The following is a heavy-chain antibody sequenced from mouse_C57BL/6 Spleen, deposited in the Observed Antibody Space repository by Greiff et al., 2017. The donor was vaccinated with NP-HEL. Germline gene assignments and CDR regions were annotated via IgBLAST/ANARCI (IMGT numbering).Heavy chain of an antibody. V-gene: IGHV1-7*01. D-gene: IGHD2-4*01. J-gene: IGHJ3*01. CDR1: GYTFTSYW. CDR3: ASSRPYDYDETWFAY. Sequence: QVQLQQSGAELAKPGASVKLSCKASGYTFTSYWMHWVNQRPGQGLEWIGYINPSSGYTKYNQKFKDKATLTADKSSSTAYMQLSSLTYEDSAVYYCASSRPYDYDETWFAYWGQGTLVTVSA. CDR2: INPSSGYT.